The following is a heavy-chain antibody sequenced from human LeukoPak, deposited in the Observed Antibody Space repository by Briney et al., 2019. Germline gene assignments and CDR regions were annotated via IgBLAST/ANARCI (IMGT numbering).Heavy chain of an antibody. CDR3: ARGAHYDSSGYFYYYYGMDV. CDR1: GYTFTSYG. D-gene: IGHD3-22*01. V-gene: IGHV1-18*01. CDR2: ISAYNGNT. Sequence: ASVKVSCKASGYTFTSYGISRVRQAPGQGLEWMGWISAYNGNTNYAQKLQGRVTMTTDTSTSTAYMELRSLRSDDTAVYYCARGAHYDSSGYFYYYYGMDVWGQGTTVAVSS. J-gene: IGHJ6*02.